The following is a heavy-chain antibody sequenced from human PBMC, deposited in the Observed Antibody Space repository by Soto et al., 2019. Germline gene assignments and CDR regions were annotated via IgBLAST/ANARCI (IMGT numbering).Heavy chain of an antibody. D-gene: IGHD2-15*01. CDR3: ARGFTLGYCSGGSCFPRGFDY. CDR1: GGTFSSYA. Sequence: GASVKVSCKASGGTFSSYAISWVRQAPGQGXEWMGGIIPIFGTANYAQKFQGRVTITADKSTSTAYMELSSLRSEDTAVYYCARGFTLGYCSGGSCFPRGFDYWGQGTLVTVSS. J-gene: IGHJ4*02. CDR2: IIPIFGTA. V-gene: IGHV1-69*06.